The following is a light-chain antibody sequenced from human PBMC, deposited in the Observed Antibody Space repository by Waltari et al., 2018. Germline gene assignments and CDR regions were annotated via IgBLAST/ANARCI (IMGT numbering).Light chain of an antibody. V-gene: IGKV3-11*01. CDR2: HAS. CDR1: QSVYTF. J-gene: IGKJ4*01. Sequence: EIVLTQSPATLSLSPGERATLSCRASQSVYTFLAWYQQKPGQAPRLLIYHASNRAAGIPARFSGSGSGTDCTLTISSLEPEDSAVYYCQQRANWPPLTFGGGTKVEI. CDR3: QQRANWPPLT.